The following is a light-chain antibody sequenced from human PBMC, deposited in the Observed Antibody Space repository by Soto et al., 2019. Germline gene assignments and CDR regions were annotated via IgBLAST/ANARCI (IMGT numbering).Light chain of an antibody. CDR1: SPNIGAGYD. Sequence: QSVLTQPPSVSGTPGQRVTISCIGSSPNIGAGYDVHWYQQLPGTAPKLLIYGNNNRPSGVPDRFSGSKSGTSASLAITGLQAEDEADYYCQSYDSSLSGYVFGGGTKVTVL. CDR3: QSYDSSLSGYV. V-gene: IGLV1-40*01. J-gene: IGLJ2*01. CDR2: GNN.